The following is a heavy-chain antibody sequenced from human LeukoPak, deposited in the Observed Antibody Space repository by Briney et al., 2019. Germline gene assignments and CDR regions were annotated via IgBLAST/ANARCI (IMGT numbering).Heavy chain of an antibody. CDR2: IYYSGST. D-gene: IGHD2-15*01. CDR1: GGSISSYY. V-gene: IGHV4-59*01. Sequence: SETLSLTCTVSGGSISSYYWSWIRQPPGKGLEWIGYIYYSGSTNYNPSLKSRVTISVDTSNNQFSLKLSSVTAADTALYYCARGQDNFDCWGQGTLVTVSS. J-gene: IGHJ4*02. CDR3: ARGQDNFDC.